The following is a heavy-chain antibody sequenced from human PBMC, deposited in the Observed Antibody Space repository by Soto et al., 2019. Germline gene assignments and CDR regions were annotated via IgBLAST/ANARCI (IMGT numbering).Heavy chain of an antibody. V-gene: IGHV3-13*01. CDR1: GFTFSNYD. CDR3: ARGEHLNGYYSY. CDR2: IGTAGDT. Sequence: GGSLRLSCAASGFTFSNYDMHWVRQATGKGLEWVSAIGTAGDTYYPGSVKGRFTISRENAKNSLYLQMNSLRAGDTAVYYCARGEHLNGYYSYWGQGTLVTVSS. J-gene: IGHJ4*02. D-gene: IGHD3-22*01.